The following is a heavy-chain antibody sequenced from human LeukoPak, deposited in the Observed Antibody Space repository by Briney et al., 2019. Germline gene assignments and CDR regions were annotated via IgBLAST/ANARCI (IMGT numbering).Heavy chain of an antibody. Sequence: GGSLGLSCAASGFTFRNYVIHWVRQAPGKGLEWVAVTSSDLNVKLYADSVKGRFTISRDNSRSTLYLQMNSLSAEDAAVYFCAKGRSFGIWGQGTLVTVSS. D-gene: IGHD3-9*01. J-gene: IGHJ4*02. CDR2: TSSDLNVK. CDR3: AKGRSFGI. V-gene: IGHV3-30*18. CDR1: GFTFRNYV.